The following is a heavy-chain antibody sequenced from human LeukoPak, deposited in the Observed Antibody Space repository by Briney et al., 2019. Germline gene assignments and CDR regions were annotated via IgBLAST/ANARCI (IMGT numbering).Heavy chain of an antibody. CDR1: GFTFSSYS. CDR2: ISSSSSAI. V-gene: IGHV3-48*04. D-gene: IGHD3-10*01. Sequence: GGSLRLSCAASGFTFSSYSMNWVRQAPGKGLKWVSYISSSSSAIYYAGSVKGRFTISRDNAKNSLYLQMNSLRAEDTAVYYCASAPDPLLWFGESSEYFQHWGQGTLVTVSS. CDR3: ASAPDPLLWFGESSEYFQH. J-gene: IGHJ1*01.